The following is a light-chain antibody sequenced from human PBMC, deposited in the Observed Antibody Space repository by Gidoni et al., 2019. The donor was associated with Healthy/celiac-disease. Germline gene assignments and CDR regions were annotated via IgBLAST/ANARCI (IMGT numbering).Light chain of an antibody. V-gene: IGLV2-14*03. J-gene: IGLJ1*01. CDR2: DVS. Sequence: QSALTQPASVSGSPGQSITVSCTGTSSDVGGFDYVSWYQHNPGKAPKLMIYDVSHRPSGVSNRFSGSKSGNTASLTISGRQAEDEADYYCSSYTSSNTLVFGTGTKVTFL. CDR3: SSYTSSNTLV. CDR1: SSDVGGFDY.